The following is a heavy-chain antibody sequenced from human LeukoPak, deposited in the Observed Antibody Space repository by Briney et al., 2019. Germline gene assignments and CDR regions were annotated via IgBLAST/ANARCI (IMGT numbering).Heavy chain of an antibody. CDR2: INHSGST. V-gene: IGHV4-34*01. CDR3: AREILYDSTGYYL. Sequence: SETLSLTCAVYGGSFSGYYWSWIRQPPGKGLEWIGEINHSGSTNYNPSLNIRVTISVDTSKNQFSLNLRSVTAADTAVYYCAREILYDSTGYYLWGQGTLVTVSS. D-gene: IGHD3-22*01. CDR1: GGSFSGYY. J-gene: IGHJ4*02.